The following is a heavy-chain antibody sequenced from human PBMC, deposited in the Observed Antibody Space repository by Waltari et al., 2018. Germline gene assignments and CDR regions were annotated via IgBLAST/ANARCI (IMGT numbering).Heavy chain of an antibody. CDR2: IYYSGST. Sequence: QLQLQESGPGLVKPSETLSLTCTVSGGSISSSSYYWGWIRQPPGKGLEWIGSIYYSGSTYYNPSLKSRVTISVDTSKNQCSLKLSAVTAADTAVYYCASNPGSSWYYFDYWGQGTLVTVSS. J-gene: IGHJ4*02. CDR1: GGSISSSSYY. CDR3: ASNPGSSWYYFDY. D-gene: IGHD6-13*01. V-gene: IGHV4-39*01.